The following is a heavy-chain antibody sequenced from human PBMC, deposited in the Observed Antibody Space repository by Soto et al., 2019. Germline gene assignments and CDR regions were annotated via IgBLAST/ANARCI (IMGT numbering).Heavy chain of an antibody. CDR2: INPNSGGT. J-gene: IGHJ6*02. CDR3: ARVTGGPAANYGMDV. CDR1: GYTFTGYY. V-gene: IGHV1-2*04. Sequence: GASVKVSCKASGYTFTGYYMHWVRQAPGQGLEWMGWINPNSGGTNYAQKFQGWVTMTRDTSISTAYMELSRLRSDDTAVYYCARVTGGPAANYGMDVWGQGTTVTVSS. D-gene: IGHD2-2*01.